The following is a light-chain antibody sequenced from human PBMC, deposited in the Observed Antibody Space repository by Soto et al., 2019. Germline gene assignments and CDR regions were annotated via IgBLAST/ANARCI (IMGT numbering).Light chain of an antibody. CDR3: QQRSNWPRT. CDR2: DAS. J-gene: IGKJ5*01. V-gene: IGKV3-11*01. CDR1: QSVNNY. Sequence: EIVLTQSPATLSLSPGEGATLSCRASQSVNNYLAWLQQKPGQAPRLLIYDASKRATGIPARFSGSVSGTHFPLTISSLEPEDFAVYYCQQRSNWPRTFGQGTRLDIK.